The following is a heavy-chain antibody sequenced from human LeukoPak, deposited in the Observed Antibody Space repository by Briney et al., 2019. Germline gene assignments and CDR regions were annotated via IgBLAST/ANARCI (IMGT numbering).Heavy chain of an antibody. CDR1: GYTFTSYD. D-gene: IGHD5-18*01. CDR2: MNPNSGNT. Sequence: GASVKVSCKASGYTFTSYDINWVRQATGQGLDWMGWMNPNSGNTGYAQKFQGRVTIIRNTSISTAYMELSSLRSEDTAVYYCARSRFKVYSYGYGRWLDPWGQGNLVTVSS. CDR3: ARSRFKVYSYGYGRWLDP. J-gene: IGHJ5*02. V-gene: IGHV1-8*03.